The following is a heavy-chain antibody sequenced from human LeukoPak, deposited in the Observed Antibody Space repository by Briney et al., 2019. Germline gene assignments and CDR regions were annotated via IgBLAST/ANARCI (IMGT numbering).Heavy chain of an antibody. D-gene: IGHD1-26*01. Sequence: SVKVSCKASGDTFSSYTISWVRQAPGQGLEWMGRITPILGIANYAQKFQGRVTITADKSTSTAYMELSSLRSEDTAAYYCARGSFPDVGALLFDYWGQGTLVTVSS. V-gene: IGHV1-69*02. CDR3: ARGSFPDVGALLFDY. CDR1: GDTFSSYT. J-gene: IGHJ4*02. CDR2: ITPILGIA.